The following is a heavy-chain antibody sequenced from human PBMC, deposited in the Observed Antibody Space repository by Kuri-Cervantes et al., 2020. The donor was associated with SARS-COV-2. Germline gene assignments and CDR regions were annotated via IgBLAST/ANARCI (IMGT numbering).Heavy chain of an antibody. V-gene: IGHV3-7*01. CDR3: ARGISYSGYDLDY. Sequence: LSLTCAASGFTFSSYAMHWVRQAPGKGLECVANIKQDGSERYYVDSVKGRFTISRDNAKNSLYLQMNSLRAEDTAVYYCARGISYSGYDLDYWGQGNLVTVSS. J-gene: IGHJ4*02. D-gene: IGHD5-12*01. CDR1: GFTFSSYA. CDR2: IKQDGSER.